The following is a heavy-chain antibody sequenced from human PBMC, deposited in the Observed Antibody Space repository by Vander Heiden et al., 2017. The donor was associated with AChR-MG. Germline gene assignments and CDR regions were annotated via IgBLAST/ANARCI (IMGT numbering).Heavy chain of an antibody. Sequence: QVTLTESGPVLVKPTETLTLTCTASGFPPSNARMGVSWVRQPPGKALEWLEHIFSNDEKADSTALKSRLTISKDTSKSQVVLTRTNMDPVDTGTYYGARMLSGSFDYWGQRTLITVCS. V-gene: IGHV2-26*01. CDR1: GFPPSNARMG. CDR3: ARMLSGSFDY. D-gene: IGHD3-16*02. CDR2: IFSNDEK. J-gene: IGHJ4*02.